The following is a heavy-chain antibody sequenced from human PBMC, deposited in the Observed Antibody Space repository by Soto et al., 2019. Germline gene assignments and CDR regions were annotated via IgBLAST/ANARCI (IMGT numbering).Heavy chain of an antibody. CDR3: AREGALFWSGYYTVDGEDYYYYGMDV. Sequence: GGSLRLSCAASGFTFSSYAMHWVRQAPGKGLEWVAVISYDGSNKYYADSVKGRFTISRDNSKNTLYLQMNSLRAEDTAVYYCAREGALFWSGYYTVDGEDYYYYGMDVWGQGTTVTVSS. CDR1: GFTFSSYA. CDR2: ISYDGSNK. D-gene: IGHD3-3*01. V-gene: IGHV3-30-3*01. J-gene: IGHJ6*02.